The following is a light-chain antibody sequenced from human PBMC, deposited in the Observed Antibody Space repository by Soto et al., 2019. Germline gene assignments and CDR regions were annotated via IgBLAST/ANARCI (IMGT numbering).Light chain of an antibody. J-gene: IGKJ4*01. CDR2: DAS. Sequence: EIVLTQSPATLSLSPGERATLSCRASQSVSSYLAWYQQKPGQAPRLLIYDASNRATGIPARFSGSGSGTDFTLPNSSLEPEDFGVYYCQQRSNWLFGGGTKVEIK. CDR3: QQRSNWL. V-gene: IGKV3-11*01. CDR1: QSVSSY.